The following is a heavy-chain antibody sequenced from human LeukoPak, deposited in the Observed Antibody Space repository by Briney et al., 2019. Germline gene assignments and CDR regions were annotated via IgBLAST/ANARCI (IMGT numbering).Heavy chain of an antibody. V-gene: IGHV5-51*01. Sequence: LGESLKISCKGSGYRFSNYWIGWVRQMPGKGLEWIGIIYPGDSDTKYSTSFQGQVTISDDKSINTAYLQWSRLEASATAMYYCARRNGYNSAVDYWGQGTLVTVSS. CDR2: IYPGDSDT. CDR3: ARRNGYNSAVDY. D-gene: IGHD5-24*01. J-gene: IGHJ4*02. CDR1: GYRFSNYW.